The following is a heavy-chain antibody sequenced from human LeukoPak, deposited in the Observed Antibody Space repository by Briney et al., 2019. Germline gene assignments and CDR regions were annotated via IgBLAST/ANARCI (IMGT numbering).Heavy chain of an antibody. CDR1: GFTFSSYE. D-gene: IGHD4-17*01. CDR2: ISSSGSTI. J-gene: IGHJ4*02. CDR3: ARAQTYGDSRLLLDY. Sequence: GGSLRLSCAASGFTFSSYEMNWVRQALGKGLEWVSYISSSGSTIYYADSVKGRFTISRDNAKNSQYLQMNSLRVEDTALYYCARAQTYGDSRLLLDYWGQGTLVTVSS. V-gene: IGHV3-48*03.